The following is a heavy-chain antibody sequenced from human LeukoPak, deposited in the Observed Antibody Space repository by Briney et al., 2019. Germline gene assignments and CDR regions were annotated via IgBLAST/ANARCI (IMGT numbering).Heavy chain of an antibody. J-gene: IGHJ4*02. Sequence: KTGGSLRLSCAASGFTFSDYYMSWIRQAPGKGLEWVSYISSSSSHTNYADSVKGRFTISRDNAKNSLYLRMNSLRAEDTAVYYCARGVTTTDYWGQGTLVTVSS. V-gene: IGHV3-11*03. CDR1: GFTFSDYY. CDR3: ARGVTTTDY. CDR2: ISSSSSHT. D-gene: IGHD4-17*01.